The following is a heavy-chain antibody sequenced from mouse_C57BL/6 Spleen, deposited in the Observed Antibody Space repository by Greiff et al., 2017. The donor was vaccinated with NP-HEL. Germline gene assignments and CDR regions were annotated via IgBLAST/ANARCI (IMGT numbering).Heavy chain of an antibody. CDR3: ARSEDYYAMDY. CDR1: GYAFSSSW. CDR2: IYPGDGDT. J-gene: IGHJ4*01. V-gene: IGHV1-82*01. Sequence: QVQLQQSGPELVKPGASVKISCKASGYAFSSSWMNWVKQRPGKGLEWIGRIYPGDGDTNYNGKFKGKATLTADKSSSTAYMQLSSLTSEDSAVYFCARSEDYYAMDYWGQGTSVTVS.